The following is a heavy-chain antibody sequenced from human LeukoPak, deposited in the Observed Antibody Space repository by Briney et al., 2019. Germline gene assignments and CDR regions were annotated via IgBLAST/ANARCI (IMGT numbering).Heavy chain of an antibody. D-gene: IGHD6-13*01. CDR1: VRSIRIQD. CDR3: ARVYRSRWYDYYGMLV. J-gene: IGHJ6*02. CDR2: IYYSGRT. Sequence: PSDTVSLTCTLSVRSIRIQDARWTPHPPGKALVSLRYIYYSGRTNYNPSLKSRVHISVDTCKKQFSLKLSPVNAADTAGYYCARVYRSRWYDYYGMLVWAKGGRSPS. V-gene: IGHV4-59*11.